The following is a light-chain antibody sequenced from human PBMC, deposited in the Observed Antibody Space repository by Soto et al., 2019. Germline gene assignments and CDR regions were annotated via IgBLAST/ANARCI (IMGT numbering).Light chain of an antibody. CDR2: WAS. Sequence: DIVMTQSPDSLAVSLGERATINCKSSQSVLDRSNNKNYLAWYQQKPGQPPKLVIYWASTRESGVPDRFSGSGSVTDFTLTISSLQAEEVAVYFWQQYYSIPRTFGQGTKVEIK. CDR3: QQYYSIPRT. CDR1: QSVLDRSNNKNY. V-gene: IGKV4-1*01. J-gene: IGKJ1*01.